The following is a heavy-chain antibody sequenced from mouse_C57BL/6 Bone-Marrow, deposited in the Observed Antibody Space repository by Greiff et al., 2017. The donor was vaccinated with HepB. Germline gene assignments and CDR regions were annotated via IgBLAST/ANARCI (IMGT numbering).Heavy chain of an antibody. CDR1: GFTFSDYG. CDR3: AREATTVGSHYYAMDY. V-gene: IGHV5-17*01. J-gene: IGHJ4*01. D-gene: IGHD1-1*01. Sequence: EVQGVESGGGLVKPGGSLKLSCAASGFTFSDYGMHWVRQAPEKGLEWVAYISSGSSTIYYADTVKGRFTISRDNAKTTLFLQMTSLRSEDTAMYYCAREATTVGSHYYAMDYWGQGTSVTVSS. CDR2: ISSGSSTI.